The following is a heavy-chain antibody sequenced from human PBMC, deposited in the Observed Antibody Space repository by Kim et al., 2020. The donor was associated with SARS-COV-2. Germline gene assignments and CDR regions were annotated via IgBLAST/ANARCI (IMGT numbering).Heavy chain of an antibody. V-gene: IGHV4-34*01. CDR3: ARGIADAFDF. CDR1: GGSFSGYY. CDR2: ISLGGTA. D-gene: IGHD6-13*01. Sequence: ETLSLTCVVSGGSFSGYYWTWIRQSPGKGLEWIGEISLGGTADYNPSLRSRVSISLGSSRNQFSLKLTSLTAADAAVYYCARGIADAFDFWGQGTVVTVSS. J-gene: IGHJ3*01.